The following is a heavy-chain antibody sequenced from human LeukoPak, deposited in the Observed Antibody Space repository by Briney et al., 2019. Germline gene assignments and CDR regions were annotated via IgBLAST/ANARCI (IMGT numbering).Heavy chain of an antibody. D-gene: IGHD6-13*01. CDR1: GYTFTSYG. V-gene: IGHV1-46*01. J-gene: IGHJ5*02. CDR3: AREAIAAAGSFVFDP. Sequence: ASVKVSCKASGYTFTSYGISWVRQAPGQGLEWMGIINPSGGSTSYAQKFQGRVTMTRDMSTSTVYMELSSLRSEDTAVYYCAREAIAAAGSFVFDPWGQGTLVTVSP. CDR2: INPSGGST.